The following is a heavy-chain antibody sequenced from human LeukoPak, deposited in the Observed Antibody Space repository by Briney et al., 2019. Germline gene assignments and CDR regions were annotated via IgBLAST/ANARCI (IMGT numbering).Heavy chain of an antibody. D-gene: IGHD1-26*01. CDR2: IYYSGST. CDR3: ARDSRELLPLAKRNWFDP. CDR1: GGSISSYY. Sequence: PSETLSLTCTVSGGSISSYYWSWIRQPPGKGLEWIGYIYYSGSTNYNPSLKSRVTISVDMSKNQFSLKLSSVTAADTAVYYCARDSRELLPLAKRNWFDPWGQGTLVTVSS. V-gene: IGHV4-59*01. J-gene: IGHJ5*02.